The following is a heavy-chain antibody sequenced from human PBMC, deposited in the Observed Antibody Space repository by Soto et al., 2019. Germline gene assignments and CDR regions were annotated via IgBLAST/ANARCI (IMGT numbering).Heavy chain of an antibody. D-gene: IGHD3-22*01. CDR2: IIPIFGTA. CDR1: GGTFSSYA. CDR3: AISHNYYDSSGYMSFDY. V-gene: IGHV1-69*06. Sequence: GASVKVSCKASGGTFSSYAISLVRQAPGQGLEWMGGIIPIFGTANYAQKFQGRVTITADKSTSTAYMELSSLRSEDTAVYYCAISHNYYDSSGYMSFDYWGQGTLVTVSS. J-gene: IGHJ4*02.